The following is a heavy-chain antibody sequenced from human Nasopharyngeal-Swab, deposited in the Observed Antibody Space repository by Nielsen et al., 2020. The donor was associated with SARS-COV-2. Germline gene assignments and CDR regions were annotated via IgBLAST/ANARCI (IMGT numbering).Heavy chain of an antibody. V-gene: IGHV4-34*01. CDR3: ARGGEQLVLGFDP. J-gene: IGHJ5*02. Sequence: RQAPGEGLEWIGEINHSGSTNYNPSLKSRVTISVDTSKNQFSLKLSSVTAADTAVYYCARGGEQLVLGFDPWGQGTLVTVSS. D-gene: IGHD6-6*01. CDR2: INHSGST.